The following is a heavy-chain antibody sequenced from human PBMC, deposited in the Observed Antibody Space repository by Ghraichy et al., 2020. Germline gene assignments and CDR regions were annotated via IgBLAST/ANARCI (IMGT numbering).Heavy chain of an antibody. CDR2: INPNSGGT. D-gene: IGHD5-12*01. CDR1: GYTFTGYY. CDR3: ARVGSHFGGLAYSGYVGAGSRFDY. J-gene: IGHJ4*02. Sequence: ASVKVSCKASGYTFTGYYMHWVRQAPGQGLEWMGWINPNSGGTNYAQKFQGRVTMTRDTSISTAYMELSRLRSDDTAVYYCARVGSHFGGLAYSGYVGAGSRFDYWGQGTLVTVSS. V-gene: IGHV1-2*02.